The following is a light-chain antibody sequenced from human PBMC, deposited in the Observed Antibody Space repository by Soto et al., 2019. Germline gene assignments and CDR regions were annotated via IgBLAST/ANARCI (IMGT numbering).Light chain of an antibody. V-gene: IGKV3-20*01. Sequence: EVVLTQSPGTLSLSPGERATLSCRASQNIRGNELAWYQQKPGQAPRLLIYRGSTRATGIPDRFSGRGSGTDFTLSISRLEPEDFAVYDCQYYGTSAPWTFGKGTKVEIK. CDR2: RGS. J-gene: IGKJ1*01. CDR3: QYYGTSAPWT. CDR1: QNIRGNE.